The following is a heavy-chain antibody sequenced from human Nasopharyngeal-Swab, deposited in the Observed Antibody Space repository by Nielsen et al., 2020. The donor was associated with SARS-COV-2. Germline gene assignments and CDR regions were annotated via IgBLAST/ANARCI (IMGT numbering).Heavy chain of an antibody. Sequence: SETLSLTCTVSGGSIGSYYWSWIRQPPGKGLEWIGYIYYSGSTDYNPSLKSRVTISVDTSKNQFSLKLSSVTAADTAVYYCASDSSGYLFNYGMDVWGQGTTVTVSS. D-gene: IGHD3-22*01. CDR2: IYYSGST. J-gene: IGHJ6*02. CDR3: ASDSSGYLFNYGMDV. CDR1: GGSIGSYY. V-gene: IGHV4-59*08.